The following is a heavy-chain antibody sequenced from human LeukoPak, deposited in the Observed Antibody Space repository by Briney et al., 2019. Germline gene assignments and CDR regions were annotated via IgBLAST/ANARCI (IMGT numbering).Heavy chain of an antibody. Sequence: GGSLRLSCVASGFPFDRYWMSWVRQAPGKGLEWVAVIWYDGSNKYYADSVKGRFTISRDNSKNTLYLQMNSLRAEDTAVYYCARDYPGYCSSTSCYIGGNWFDPWGQGTLVTVSS. CDR1: GFPFDRYW. D-gene: IGHD2-2*02. J-gene: IGHJ5*02. CDR2: IWYDGSNK. CDR3: ARDYPGYCSSTSCYIGGNWFDP. V-gene: IGHV3-33*08.